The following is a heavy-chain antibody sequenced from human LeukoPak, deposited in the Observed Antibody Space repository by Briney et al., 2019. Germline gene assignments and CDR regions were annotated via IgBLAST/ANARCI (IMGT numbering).Heavy chain of an antibody. CDR3: ASFLNGDPDY. Sequence: SETLSLTCTVSGGSISSSSYYWGWIRQPPGKGLEWIGSIYYSGSTYYNPSLKSRVTISVDTSKNQFSLKLSSVTAADTAVYYCASFLNGDPDYWGQGTLVTVSS. CDR1: GGSISSSSYY. V-gene: IGHV4-39*07. D-gene: IGHD4-17*01. CDR2: IYYSGST. J-gene: IGHJ4*02.